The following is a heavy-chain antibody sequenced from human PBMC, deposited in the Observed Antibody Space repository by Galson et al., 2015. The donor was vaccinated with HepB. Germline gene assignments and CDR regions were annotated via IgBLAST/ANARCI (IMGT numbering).Heavy chain of an antibody. V-gene: IGHV1-8*01. Sequence: SVKVSCKASGYTFTSYDINWVRQATGQGLEWMGWMNPNSGNTGYAQKFQGRVTMTTDTSTSTAYMELRSLRSDDTAVYYCARSIAARPGRGEKYSSSWETFDYWGQGTLVTVSS. CDR3: ARSIAARPGRGEKYSSSWETFDY. D-gene: IGHD6-6*01. J-gene: IGHJ4*02. CDR2: MNPNSGNT. CDR1: GYTFTSYD.